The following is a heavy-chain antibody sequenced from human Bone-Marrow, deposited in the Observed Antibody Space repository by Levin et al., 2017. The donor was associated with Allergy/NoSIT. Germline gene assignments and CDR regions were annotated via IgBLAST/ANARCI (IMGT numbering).Heavy chain of an antibody. Sequence: GGSLRLSCVGSGFSFSLYWMHWVRQVPGKGLVWVSRISGDGTNSNYADSVKGRITISRDNAKNTVYLQMNSLRAEDTAVYYCARVGGSTFYWGQGALVTVSS. CDR2: ISGDGTNS. D-gene: IGHD1-26*01. V-gene: IGHV3-74*01. CDR3: ARVGGSTFY. CDR1: GFSFSLYW. J-gene: IGHJ4*02.